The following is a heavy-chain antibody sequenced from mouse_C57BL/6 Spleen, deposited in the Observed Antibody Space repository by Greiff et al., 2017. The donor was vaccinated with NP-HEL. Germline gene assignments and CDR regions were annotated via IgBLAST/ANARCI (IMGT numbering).Heavy chain of an antibody. Sequence: QVQLQQPGAELVKPGASVKLSCKASGYTFTSYWMHWVKQRPGRGLEWIGRIDPNSGGTKYNEKFKSKATLTVDKPSSTAYIQLSSLTSEDSAVYYCARSDYGSYWYFDVWGTGTTVTVSS. CDR1: GYTFTSYW. CDR2: IDPNSGGT. J-gene: IGHJ1*03. V-gene: IGHV1-72*01. D-gene: IGHD1-1*01. CDR3: ARSDYGSYWYFDV.